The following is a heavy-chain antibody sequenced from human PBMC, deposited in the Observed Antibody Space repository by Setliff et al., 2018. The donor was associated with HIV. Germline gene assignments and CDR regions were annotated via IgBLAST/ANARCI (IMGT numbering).Heavy chain of an antibody. D-gene: IGHD3-22*01. CDR3: ARDKEKRYYNDSSGHYDWFDP. CDR1: GGTFSSYA. CDR2: IIPILGIA. V-gene: IGHV1-69*10. Sequence: SVKVSCKASGGTFSSYAINWVRQAPGHGLEWMGGIIPILGIAHYAQAFRDRVTLSADKSTNIAYMRLASLRSEDTAVYYCARDKEKRYYNDSSGHYDWFDPWGQGTLVTVSS. J-gene: IGHJ5*02.